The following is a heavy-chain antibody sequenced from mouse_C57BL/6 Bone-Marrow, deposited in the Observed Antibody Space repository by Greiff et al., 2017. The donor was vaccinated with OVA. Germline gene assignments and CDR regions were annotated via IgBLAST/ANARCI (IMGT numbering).Heavy chain of an antibody. D-gene: IGHD2-1*01. CDR3: ARGYGNPFDY. Sequence: QQPGAELVKPGASVKMSCKASVYTFTSYWITWVKQRPGQGLEWIGDIYPGSGSTNYNEKFKSKATLTVDTSSSTAYMQLSSLTSEDSAVYYCARGYGNPFDYWGQGTTLTVSS. V-gene: IGHV1-55*01. CDR1: VYTFTSYW. J-gene: IGHJ2*01. CDR2: IYPGSGST.